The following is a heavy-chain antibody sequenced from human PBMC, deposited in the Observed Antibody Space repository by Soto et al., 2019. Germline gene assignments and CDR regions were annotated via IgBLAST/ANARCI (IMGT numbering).Heavy chain of an antibody. Sequence: QVQLVQSGAELKKPGASLKVSCKASGYIFLNYGVSWVRQAPGQGLEWIGWISAENGDTNYAQKFQGRATMTTDTLTSTAYLDVRSLSSPDTAVDSRARGVRISGYYDYYMDVWGKGTTVTVSS. CDR3: ARGVRISGYYDYYMDV. CDR2: ISAENGDT. D-gene: IGHD3-10*02. J-gene: IGHJ6*03. V-gene: IGHV1-18*01. CDR1: GYIFLNYG.